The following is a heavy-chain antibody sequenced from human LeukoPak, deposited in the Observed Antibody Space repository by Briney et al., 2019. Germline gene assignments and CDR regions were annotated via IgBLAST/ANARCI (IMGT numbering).Heavy chain of an antibody. CDR1: GFTFGSYW. Sequence: PGGSLRLSCAASGFTFGSYWMHWVRQAPGKGLVGVSRINSDGSSTSYADSVKGRFTISRDNAKNTLYLQMNSLRAEDTAVYYCARGDYGDAPDWYFDLWGRGTLVTVSS. CDR2: INSDGSST. D-gene: IGHD4-17*01. CDR3: ARGDYGDAPDWYFDL. J-gene: IGHJ2*01. V-gene: IGHV3-74*01.